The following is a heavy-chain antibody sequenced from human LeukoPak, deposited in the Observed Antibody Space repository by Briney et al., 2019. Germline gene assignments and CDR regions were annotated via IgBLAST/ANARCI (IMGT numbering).Heavy chain of an antibody. D-gene: IGHD3-10*01. Sequence: PGGSLRLSCAASGFTFRSYAMHWVRQAPGKGLEWVAVISSDGSNNYYADSVKGRFTISRDNSKNTLYLQMNSLRAEDTAVYYCARVTSGSSYRPFDYWGQGTLVTVSS. CDR2: ISSDGSNN. J-gene: IGHJ4*02. CDR3: ARVTSGSSYRPFDY. V-gene: IGHV3-30*04. CDR1: GFTFRSYA.